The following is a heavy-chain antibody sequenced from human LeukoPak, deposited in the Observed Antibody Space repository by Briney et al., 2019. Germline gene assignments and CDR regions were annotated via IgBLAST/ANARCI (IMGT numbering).Heavy chain of an antibody. Sequence: GESLRLSCAASGFTFTTYDMNWVRQAPGKGLEWVSYISRDSAYMYLADSVKGRFTISRDNAKNSLYLQMNSLRGEDTAVYYCARDDVSTARASGMDVWGKGTTVTVSS. CDR3: ARDDVSTARASGMDV. D-gene: IGHD6-6*01. CDR1: GFTFTTYD. V-gene: IGHV3-21*01. J-gene: IGHJ6*04. CDR2: ISRDSAYM.